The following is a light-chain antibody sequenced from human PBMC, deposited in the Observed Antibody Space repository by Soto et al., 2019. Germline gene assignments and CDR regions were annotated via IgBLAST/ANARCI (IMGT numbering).Light chain of an antibody. CDR2: STS. V-gene: IGKV3-20*01. CDR3: QKYDNLPCT. J-gene: IGKJ2*02. CDR1: QSLSTDD. Sequence: EFVLTQFPGTLSLSPGETATLSCRASQSLSTDDFAWYQQKPGQAPRLLIYSTSRRTSGVPDRFSASGFGTAFTLTISRLEPEDFAVYYCQKYDNLPCTFGQGTKLEI.